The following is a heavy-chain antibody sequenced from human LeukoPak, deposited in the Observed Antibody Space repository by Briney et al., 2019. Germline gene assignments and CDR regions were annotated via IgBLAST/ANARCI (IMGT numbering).Heavy chain of an antibody. D-gene: IGHD3-10*01. CDR1: GFTFDDYA. Sequence: GGSLRLSCAASGFTFDDYAMHWVRQAPGKGLEWVSSISWSSGSIGYADSVKGRFTISRDNAKKFLYLQMNSLRAEDTALYYCAKDVYYYGAGSYPPYYYGMGVWGQGTTVTVSS. J-gene: IGHJ6*02. CDR3: AKDVYYYGAGSYPPYYYGMGV. CDR2: ISWSSGSI. V-gene: IGHV3-9*01.